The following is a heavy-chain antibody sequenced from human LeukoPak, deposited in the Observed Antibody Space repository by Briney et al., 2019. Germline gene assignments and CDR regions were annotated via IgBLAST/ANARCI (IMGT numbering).Heavy chain of an antibody. CDR2: INHSGST. J-gene: IGHJ4*02. V-gene: IGHV4-34*01. CDR3: TYSTVLTRGYY. D-gene: IGHD4-23*01. CDR1: GGSFSGYY. Sequence: PSETLSLTCAVYGGSFSGYYWSWIRQPPGKGLEWIGEINHSGSTKYNPSLKSRVTISVDTSKNQFSLKLSCVTAADTAVYYCTYSTVLTRGYYWGQGTLVTVSS.